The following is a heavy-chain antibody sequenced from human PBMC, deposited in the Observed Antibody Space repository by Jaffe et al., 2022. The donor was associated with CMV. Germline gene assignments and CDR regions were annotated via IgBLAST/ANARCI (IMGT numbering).Heavy chain of an antibody. D-gene: IGHD2-2*01. J-gene: IGHJ6*02. V-gene: IGHV3-9*01. CDR2: ISWNSGSI. CDR1: GFTFDDYA. Sequence: EVQLVESGGGLVQPGRSLRLSCAASGFTFDDYAMHWVRQAPGKGLEWVSGISWNSGSIGYADSVKGRFTISRDNAKNSLYLQMNSLRAEDTALYYCAKDMGCSSTSCYFTYYYYGMDVWGQGTTVTVSS. CDR3: AKDMGCSSTSCYFTYYYYGMDV.